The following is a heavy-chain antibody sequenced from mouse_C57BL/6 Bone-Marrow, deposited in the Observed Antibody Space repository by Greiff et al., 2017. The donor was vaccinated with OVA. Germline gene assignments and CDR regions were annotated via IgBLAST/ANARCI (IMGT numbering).Heavy chain of an antibody. CDR1: GFTFSDYG. V-gene: IGHV5-17*01. CDR2: ISSGSGTI. D-gene: IGHD2-4*01. Sequence: DVKLVESGGGLVKPGGSLKLSCAASGFTFSDYGMHWVRQAPEKGLEWVAYISSGSGTIYYADTGKGRFTISRDNAKNTLFLQMTSLRTEDTAMYYCARPTGIYYDYDDFDVWGTGTTVTVSS. CDR3: ARPTGIYYDYDDFDV. J-gene: IGHJ1*03.